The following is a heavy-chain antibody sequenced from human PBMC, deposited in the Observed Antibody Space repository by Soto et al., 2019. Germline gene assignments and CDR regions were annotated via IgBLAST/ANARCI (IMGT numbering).Heavy chain of an antibody. CDR2: IYYSGST. J-gene: IGHJ4*02. CDR1: GGSISSYY. CDR3: ARQTLSEFDY. V-gene: IGHV4-59*08. Sequence: SETLSLTCTVSGGSISSYYWSWIRQPPGKGLEWIGYIYYSGSTNYNPSLKSRVTISVDTSKNQFSLKLSSVTAADTAVYYCARQTLSEFDYWGQGTLVTVSS.